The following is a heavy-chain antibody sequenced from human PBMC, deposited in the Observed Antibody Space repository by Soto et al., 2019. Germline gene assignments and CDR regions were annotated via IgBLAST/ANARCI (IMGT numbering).Heavy chain of an antibody. CDR3: ARESRRSFTSFHFQH. J-gene: IGHJ1*01. V-gene: IGHV1-46*01. CDR2: INPSTGNT. D-gene: IGHD2-2*01. Sequence: ASVKVSCKASGYTFTSNSMHWVRQAPGQGLEWMGIINPSTGNTVYAQSFQGRVTMTRDTSTSTVYMELSSLRSEDTAVYYCARESRRSFTSFHFQHWGQGTLVTVAS. CDR1: GYTFTSNS.